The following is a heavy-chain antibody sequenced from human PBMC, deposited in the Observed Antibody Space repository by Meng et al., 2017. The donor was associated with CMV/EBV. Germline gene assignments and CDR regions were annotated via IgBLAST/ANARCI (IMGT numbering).Heavy chain of an antibody. V-gene: IGHV4-39*01. J-gene: IGHJ4*02. CDR2: IYYSGST. D-gene: IGHD3-10*01. CDR1: GGSISSSSYY. CDR3: VRQNAMVRGVIAG. Sequence: SETLSLTCTVSGGSISSSSYYWGWIRQPPGKGLEWIGSIYYSGSTYYNPSLKSRVTISVDTSKNQFSLKLSSVTAADTAVYYCVRQNAMVRGVIAGWGQGTLVTVSS.